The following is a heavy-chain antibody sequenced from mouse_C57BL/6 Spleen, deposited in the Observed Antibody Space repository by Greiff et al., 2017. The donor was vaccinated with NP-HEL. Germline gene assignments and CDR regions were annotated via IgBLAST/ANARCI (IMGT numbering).Heavy chain of an antibody. CDR2: IYPGSGSP. J-gene: IGHJ2*01. D-gene: IGHD2-4*01. CDR1: GYTFTSYW. V-gene: IGHV1-55*01. Sequence: QVQLQQPGAELVKPGASVKMSCKASGYTFTSYWITWVKQRPGQGLEWIGDIYPGSGSPNYNEKFKSKATLTVDTSSSTAYMQLSSLTSEDSAVYYCARSDDYDEGNYFDYWGQGTTLTVSS. CDR3: ARSDDYDEGNYFDY.